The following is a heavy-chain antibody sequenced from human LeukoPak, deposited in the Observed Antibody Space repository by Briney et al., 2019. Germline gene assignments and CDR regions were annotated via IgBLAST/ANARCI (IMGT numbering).Heavy chain of an antibody. Sequence: GGSLRLSCAASGFTFSIPWMHWVRQAPGKGLVWVSHVTSDGSNTVYADSVKGRFTISRDNAKNTLYLQMNSLRAEDTAVYYCARDSNSGSLTDWGQGTLVTVSS. CDR3: ARDSNSGSLTD. CDR2: VTSDGSNT. CDR1: GFTFSIPW. V-gene: IGHV3-74*01. J-gene: IGHJ4*02. D-gene: IGHD1-26*01.